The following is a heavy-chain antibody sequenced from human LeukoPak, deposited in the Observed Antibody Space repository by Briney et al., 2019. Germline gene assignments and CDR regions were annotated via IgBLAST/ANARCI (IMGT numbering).Heavy chain of an antibody. CDR1: DYSISSGYY. D-gene: IGHD3-9*01. CDR3: ARHPLRYFDWLSKGFDY. CDR2: IYHSGST. V-gene: IGHV4-38-2*02. J-gene: IGHJ4*02. Sequence: SETLSLTCTVSDYSISSGYYWGWVRQPPGKGLEWIGSIYHSGSTYYNPSLRSRVTISVDTSKNQFSLKLSSVTAADTAVYYCARHPLRYFDWLSKGFDYWGQGTLVTVSS.